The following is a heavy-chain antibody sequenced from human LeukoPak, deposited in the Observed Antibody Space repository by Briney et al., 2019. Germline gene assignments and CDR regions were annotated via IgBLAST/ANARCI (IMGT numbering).Heavy chain of an antibody. CDR1: GFTFSSYA. Sequence: TGGSLRLSCVVSGFTFSSYAMNWVRQAPGKGLEWVSSISGSGGNTYHADSVKGRFTISRDNSKSTLFLQINSLRAEDTAVYYCAKDHYGDYFFDNWGQGTLVTVSS. V-gene: IGHV3-23*01. CDR2: ISGSGGNT. D-gene: IGHD4-17*01. CDR3: AKDHYGDYFFDN. J-gene: IGHJ4*02.